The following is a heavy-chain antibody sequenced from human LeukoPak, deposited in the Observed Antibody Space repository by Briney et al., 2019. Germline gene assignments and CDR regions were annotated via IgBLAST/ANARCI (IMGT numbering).Heavy chain of an antibody. V-gene: IGHV1-2*02. CDR3: ARALGMAVAGSAGY. CDR1: GYTFTGYS. CDR2: INPNTGGT. Sequence: GASVKVSCKASGYTFTGYSIHWVRQAPGQRLEWMGWINPNTGGTTFAQKFQGRVTMTRDTSISTAYMELSSLRSDDTAVYYCARALGMAVAGSAGYWGQGTLVTVSS. D-gene: IGHD6-19*01. J-gene: IGHJ4*02.